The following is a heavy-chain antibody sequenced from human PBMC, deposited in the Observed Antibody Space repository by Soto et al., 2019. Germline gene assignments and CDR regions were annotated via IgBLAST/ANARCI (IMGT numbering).Heavy chain of an antibody. Sequence: GGSLRLSCAASGFTFSSYAMSWVRQAPGKGLEWVSAISGSGGSTYYADYVKGRFTISRDNSKNTLYLQINSLRAEDTAVYYCAKGVSGWLVQYYFDYWGQGTLVTAPQ. CDR2: ISGSGGST. CDR3: AKGVSGWLVQYYFDY. V-gene: IGHV3-23*01. CDR1: GFTFSSYA. J-gene: IGHJ4*02. D-gene: IGHD6-19*01.